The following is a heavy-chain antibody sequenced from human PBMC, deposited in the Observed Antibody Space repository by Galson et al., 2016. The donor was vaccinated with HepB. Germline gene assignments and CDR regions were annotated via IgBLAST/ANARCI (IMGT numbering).Heavy chain of an antibody. CDR3: ARHRYSDGSGSYLFDP. V-gene: IGHV5-51*01. D-gene: IGHD3-10*01. J-gene: IGHJ5*02. CDR1: GYTFTSDW. CDR2: IYPGDSET. Sequence: QSGAEVKKSGESLKISCKGSGYTFTSDWIGWVRQMPGKGLEWMGIIYPGDSETRYSPSFEGQVTISADKSINTAYLQWSSLKSSGTAIYYCARHRYSDGSGSYLFDPWGQGTLVTVSS.